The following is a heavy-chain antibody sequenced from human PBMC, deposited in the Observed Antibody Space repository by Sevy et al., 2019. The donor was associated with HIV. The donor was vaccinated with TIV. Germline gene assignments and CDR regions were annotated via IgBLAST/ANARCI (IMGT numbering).Heavy chain of an antibody. Sequence: GGSLRLSCVVSGLTFSSDSVNWVRQAPGKGLEWLAYISSSSRTIYYADSVAGRFTISRDNDKKSVFLQMNNLRDEDSATYYCARDVDTPFVRSFDSWGQGTLVTVSS. CDR3: ARDVDTPFVRSFDS. J-gene: IGHJ4*02. CDR2: ISSSSRTI. CDR1: GLTFSSDS. V-gene: IGHV3-48*02. D-gene: IGHD5-18*01.